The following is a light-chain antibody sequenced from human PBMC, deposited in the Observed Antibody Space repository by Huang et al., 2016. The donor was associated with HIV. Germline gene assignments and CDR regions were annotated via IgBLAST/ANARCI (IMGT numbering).Light chain of an antibody. CDR2: AAS. J-gene: IGKJ2*01. Sequence: IQMTQSPSSVSASVGDRVTITCRASQGISSWLCWYQQKPGRAPKLLFYAASSLQTGVPSRFSCSVSGTHFTLTISSLQPEDFATYFCQQANSVPYTFGQGTKLEIK. CDR1: QGISSW. V-gene: IGKV1D-12*01. CDR3: QQANSVPYT.